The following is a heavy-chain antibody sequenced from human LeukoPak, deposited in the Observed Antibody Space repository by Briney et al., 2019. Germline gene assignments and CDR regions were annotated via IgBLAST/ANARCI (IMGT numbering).Heavy chain of an antibody. CDR2: ISSSSSYI. V-gene: IGHV3-21*01. CDR1: GFTFSSYS. J-gene: IGHJ4*02. CDR3: ARDLPDY. Sequence: GGSLRLSCAASGFTFSSYSMNWVRQAPGKGLEWVSSISSSSSYIYYADSLKGRFTISRDNAKNSLYLQMNSVRAEDTAVYYCARDLPDYWGQGTLVTVSS.